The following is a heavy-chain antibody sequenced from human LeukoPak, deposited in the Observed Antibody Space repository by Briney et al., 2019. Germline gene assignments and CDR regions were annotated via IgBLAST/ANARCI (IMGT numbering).Heavy chain of an antibody. CDR1: GGSISSSSYY. CDR3: ARVTPTMIVVVITFDAFDI. V-gene: IGHV4-39*07. Sequence: SETLSLTCTVSGGSISSSSYYWGWIRQPPGKGLEWIGSIYYSGSTYYNPSLKSRVTISVDTSKNQFSLKLSSVTAADTAVYYCARVTPTMIVVVITFDAFDIWGQGTMVTVSS. J-gene: IGHJ3*02. D-gene: IGHD3-22*01. CDR2: IYYSGST.